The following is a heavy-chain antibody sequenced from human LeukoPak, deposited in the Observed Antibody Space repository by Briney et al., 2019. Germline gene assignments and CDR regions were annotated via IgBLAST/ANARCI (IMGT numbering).Heavy chain of an antibody. CDR2: INAYNGNT. D-gene: IGHD3-22*01. CDR3: ARDYYDSSALAFDI. V-gene: IGHV1-18*01. CDR1: GYTFTSYG. Sequence: ASVKVSCKASGYTFTSYGISWVRQAPGQGLEWMGWINAYNGNTNYAQKLQGRVTMTTDTSTSTAYMELRSLRSDDTAVYYCARDYYDSSALAFDIWGQGTMVTVSS. J-gene: IGHJ3*02.